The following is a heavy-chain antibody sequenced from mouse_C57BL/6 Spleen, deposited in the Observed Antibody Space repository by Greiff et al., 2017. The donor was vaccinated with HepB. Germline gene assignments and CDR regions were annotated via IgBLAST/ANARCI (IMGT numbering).Heavy chain of an antibody. CDR2: MYPGSGNT. CDR1: GYSFTSYY. CDR3: ATSLPWYFDV. J-gene: IGHJ1*03. Sequence: VQLQQSGPELVKPGASVKISCKASGYSFTSYYIHWVKQSPGQGLEWIGWMYPGSGNTKYNEKFKGKATMTADTSSSTAYIQLSSLTSEDSAVYYCATSLPWYFDVWGTGTTVTVSS. V-gene: IGHV1-66*01.